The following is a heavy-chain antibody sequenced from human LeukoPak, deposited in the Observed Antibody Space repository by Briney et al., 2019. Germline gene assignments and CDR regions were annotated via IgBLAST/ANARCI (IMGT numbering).Heavy chain of an antibody. CDR2: IYPGDSDT. CDR3: ARQTNVPYLAKWFDP. V-gene: IGHV5-51*01. J-gene: IGHJ5*02. D-gene: IGHD2-2*01. Sequence: GESLKISCKDSGYSFARSWIGWLRQMPGKGLEWMGIIYPGDSDTRYSPSFQGQVTISADKSLNTAYLQWSSLKASDTAMYYCARQTNVPYLAKWFDPWGQGTLVTVSS. CDR1: GYSFARSW.